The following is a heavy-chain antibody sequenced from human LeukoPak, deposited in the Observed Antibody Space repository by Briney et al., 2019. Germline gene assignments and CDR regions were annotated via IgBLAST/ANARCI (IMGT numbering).Heavy chain of an antibody. J-gene: IGHJ4*02. CDR2: INPNSGGT. CDR3: ARGVATGNLGLFDY. CDR1: GYTFTGYY. V-gene: IGHV1-2*02. D-gene: IGHD5-12*01. Sequence: ASVKVSCKASGYTFTGYYMHWVRQAPGQGLEWMGWINPNSGGTNYAQKFQGRVTMTRDTSISTAYMELCRLRSDHTAVYYCARGVATGNLGLFDYWGQGTLVTVSS.